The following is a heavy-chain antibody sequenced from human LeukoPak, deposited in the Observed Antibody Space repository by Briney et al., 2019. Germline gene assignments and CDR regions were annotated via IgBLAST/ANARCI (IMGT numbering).Heavy chain of an antibody. Sequence: SETLSLTCTVSGGSISSYYWSWIRQPPGKGLEWIGYIYYSGSTNYNPSLKSRVTISVDTSKNQFSLKLSSVTAADTAVYYCARDRGITMVRGAANWFDPWGQGTLVTVSS. V-gene: IGHV4-59*01. CDR1: GGSISSYY. D-gene: IGHD3-10*01. CDR2: IYYSGST. CDR3: ARDRGITMVRGAANWFDP. J-gene: IGHJ5*02.